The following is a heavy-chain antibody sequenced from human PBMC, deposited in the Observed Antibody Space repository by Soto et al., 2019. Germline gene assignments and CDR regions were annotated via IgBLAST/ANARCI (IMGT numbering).Heavy chain of an antibody. CDR1: GGTFSSYP. CDR3: ARRLAFTRSTFTFFDD. D-gene: IGHD3-10*01. Sequence: QVQLAQSGAEVKKPGSSVKVSCKASGGTFSSYPINWVRQAPGQGLEWMGVILPVFGTANYAQKFQGRVTITADESTSTDYMELSSLKFEDTAVYYCARRLAFTRSTFTFFDDSGLGTLVTVSS. CDR2: ILPVFGTA. V-gene: IGHV1-69*01. J-gene: IGHJ4*02.